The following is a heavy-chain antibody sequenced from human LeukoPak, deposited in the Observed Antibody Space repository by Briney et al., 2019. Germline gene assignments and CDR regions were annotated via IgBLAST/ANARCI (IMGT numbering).Heavy chain of an antibody. V-gene: IGHV3-74*01. D-gene: IGHD4-11*01. CDR2: INTDGSNT. J-gene: IGHJ3*02. CDR1: GFTFSNYW. CDR3: ARAQKYSYDAFDI. Sequence: PGGSLRLSCAASGFTFSNYWMHWVRQAPGKGLVWVARINTDGSNTKYVDSVKGRFTTSKDDAKSTLYLQMNSLRVDDTAVYYCARAQKYSYDAFDIWGQGTMVTVSS.